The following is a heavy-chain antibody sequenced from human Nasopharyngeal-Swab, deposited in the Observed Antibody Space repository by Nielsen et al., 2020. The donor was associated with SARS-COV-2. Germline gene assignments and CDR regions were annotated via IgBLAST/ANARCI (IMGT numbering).Heavy chain of an antibody. V-gene: IGHV3-23*01. CDR1: GFTFSSYA. CDR3: AKEGGPTTIVVVIPYYFDY. Sequence: GESLKISCAASGFTFSSYAMSWVRQAPGKGLEWVSAISGSGGSTYYADSVKGRFTLSRDNSKNTLYLQMKSLRAEDTAVYYCAKEGGPTTIVVVIPYYFDYWGQGTLVTVSS. J-gene: IGHJ4*02. CDR2: ISGSGGST. D-gene: IGHD3-22*01.